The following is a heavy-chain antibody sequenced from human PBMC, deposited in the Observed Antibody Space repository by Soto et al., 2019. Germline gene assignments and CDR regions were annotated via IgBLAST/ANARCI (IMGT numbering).Heavy chain of an antibody. Sequence: PSETLSLTCAVYGGSFSGYYWSWIRQPPGKGLEWIGEINHSGSTNYNPSLKSRVTISVDTSKNQFSLKLSSVTAADTAVYYCASIYGDLHDYWGQGTLVTVSS. CDR3: ASIYGDLHDY. CDR2: INHSGST. D-gene: IGHD4-17*01. J-gene: IGHJ4*02. V-gene: IGHV4-34*01. CDR1: GGSFSGYY.